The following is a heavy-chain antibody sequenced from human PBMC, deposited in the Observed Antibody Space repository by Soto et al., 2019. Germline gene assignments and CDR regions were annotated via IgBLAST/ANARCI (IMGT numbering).Heavy chain of an antibody. CDR1: GFVFEMYW. V-gene: IGHV3-74*01. Sequence: PGGSLRLSCAASGFVFEMYWMHWVRQTPGKGPEWVSRISDDGARTDYADSVKGRFTISRDNAKNSLYLQMNSLRAEDTAVYYCTRGPRPRSVGSGASWGLSALVTVPS. CDR3: TRGPRPRSVGSGAS. J-gene: IGHJ5*02. D-gene: IGHD3-10*01. CDR2: ISDDGART.